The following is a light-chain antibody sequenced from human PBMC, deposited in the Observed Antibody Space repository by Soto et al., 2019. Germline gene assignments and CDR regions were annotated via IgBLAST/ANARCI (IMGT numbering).Light chain of an antibody. CDR2: GAS. CDR3: QHYGSS. CDR1: QKVTSDY. V-gene: IGKV3-20*01. Sequence: EIVLTQSPDTLSLSPGERATLSCRASQKVTSDYLGWYHKRPGQATRLIIYGASSRATGIPARFSGSGSRTDFTLTIKALEPEDFALCYCQHYGSSFGGGTRVEIK. J-gene: IGKJ4*01.